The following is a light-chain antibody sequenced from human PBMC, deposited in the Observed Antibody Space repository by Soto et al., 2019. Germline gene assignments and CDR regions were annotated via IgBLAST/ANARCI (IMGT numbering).Light chain of an antibody. Sequence: QSVLTQPASVSGSPGQSITISCTGTSSDVGSYNLVSWYQQHPGKAPKLMIYEGSKRPSGVSNRFSGSKSGNTASLTISGLQAEDEADYYCCSYAGSRTLVFGGGTQLTVL. J-gene: IGLJ3*02. CDR2: EGS. V-gene: IGLV2-23*01. CDR3: CSYAGSRTLV. CDR1: SSDVGSYNL.